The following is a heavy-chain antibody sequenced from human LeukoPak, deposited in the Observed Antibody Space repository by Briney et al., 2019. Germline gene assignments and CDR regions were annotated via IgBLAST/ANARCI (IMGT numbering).Heavy chain of an antibody. J-gene: IGHJ4*02. CDR2: IYSSGST. CDR1: GGSISSYY. V-gene: IGHV4-4*07. CDR3: ARDLAYSSSSGGYFDY. D-gene: IGHD6-6*01. Sequence: PSETLSLTCAVSGGSISSYYWSWLRQPAGKGLEWIGRIYSSGSTNYNPSLKSRVTMSVDTSKNQFSLKLSSVTAADTAVYYCARDLAYSSSSGGYFDYWGQGTLVTVSS.